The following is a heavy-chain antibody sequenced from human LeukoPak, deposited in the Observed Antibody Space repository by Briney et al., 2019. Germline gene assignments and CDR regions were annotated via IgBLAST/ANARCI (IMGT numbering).Heavy chain of an antibody. V-gene: IGHV3-48*04. J-gene: IGHJ6*03. Sequence: GGSLRLSCAASGFIFNNYNMNWVRQAPGKGLEWVAYISSSTSPIYYADSVKGRFTISRDNAKNSLYLQMTSLTADDTAVYFCAREQQLLYNSFYMDVWGRGTTVTVSS. D-gene: IGHD6-19*01. CDR1: GFIFNNYN. CDR3: AREQQLLYNSFYMDV. CDR2: ISSSTSPI.